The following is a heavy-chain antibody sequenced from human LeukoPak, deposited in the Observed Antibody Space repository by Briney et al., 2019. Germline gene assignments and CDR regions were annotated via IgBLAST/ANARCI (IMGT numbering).Heavy chain of an antibody. CDR3: ASHCGGDCYRDY. V-gene: IGHV3-30*03. CDR1: GFTFTSYG. Sequence: GGSLRLSCAASGFTFTSYGMHWVRQAPGKGLEWVAVISYDGSNKYYADSVKGRFTISRDNSKNTLYLQMNSLRAEDTAVYYCASHCGGDCYRDYWGQGTLVTVSS. CDR2: ISYDGSNK. D-gene: IGHD2-21*02. J-gene: IGHJ4*02.